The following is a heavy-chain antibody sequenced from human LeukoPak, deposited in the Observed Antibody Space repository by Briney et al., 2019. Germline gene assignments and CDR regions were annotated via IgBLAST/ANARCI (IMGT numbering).Heavy chain of an antibody. CDR3: ARSECSRGNCYSLFDH. V-gene: IGHV3-30-3*01. CDR2: ISYDGITS. J-gene: IGHJ4*02. CDR1: GFTFSTYA. D-gene: IGHD2-15*01. Sequence: GRSLRLSCAASGFTFSTYAMQWVRQAPGKGLEWLALISYDGITSFYADSVKGRFTLSRENYKNTLYLQMMSLRREDTGLYYCARSECSRGNCYSLFDHWGQGNRVTVSS.